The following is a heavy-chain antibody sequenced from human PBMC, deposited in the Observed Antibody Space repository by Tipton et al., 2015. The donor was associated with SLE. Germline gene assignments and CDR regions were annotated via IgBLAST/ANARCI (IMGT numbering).Heavy chain of an antibody. J-gene: IGHJ4*01. CDR1: GGSIRSGSYY. Sequence: TLSLTCTVSGGSIRSGSYYWTWIRQPPGKGLEWIGQTNPSGNTNYNPSLKSRVTISVDTSNNQLSLKLTSVTAADTAVYYCARGAKERITLVRVRPYYFDYWGQGSLVTVSS. D-gene: IGHD3-10*01. V-gene: IGHV4-39*02. CDR3: ARGAKERITLVRVRPYYFDY. CDR2: TNPSGNT.